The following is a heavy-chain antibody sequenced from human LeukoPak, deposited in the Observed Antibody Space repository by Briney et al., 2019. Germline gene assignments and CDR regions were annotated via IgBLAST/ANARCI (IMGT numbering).Heavy chain of an antibody. V-gene: IGHV1-46*01. Sequence: GASVKVSCKASGYTFTNYYIHWVRQAPGQGLEWMGIINPSGGSASHAQQFQGRVTMTRDTSTSTVYMELSSLRSEDTAVYYCARDPLYYYDSSSSGHVPQPNWLDPWGQGTLVTVSS. CDR3: ARDPLYYYDSSSSGHVPQPNWLDP. J-gene: IGHJ5*02. CDR2: INPSGGSA. CDR1: GYTFTNYY. D-gene: IGHD3-22*01.